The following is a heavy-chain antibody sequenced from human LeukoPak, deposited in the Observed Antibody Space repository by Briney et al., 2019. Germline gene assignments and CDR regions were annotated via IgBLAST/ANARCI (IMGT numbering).Heavy chain of an antibody. CDR3: ARHQACDY. Sequence: GESLEISWKGSGSSFSSYWIAWVRQMPGKGLEWMGIIYPGDSDTRYSPSFQGQVTISADKSTSTAYLQWSSLKVSDSAMYYCARHQACDYWGQGTVVNVSP. J-gene: IGHJ4*02. CDR1: GSSFSSYW. V-gene: IGHV5-51*01. CDR2: IYPGDSDT. D-gene: IGHD2-21*01.